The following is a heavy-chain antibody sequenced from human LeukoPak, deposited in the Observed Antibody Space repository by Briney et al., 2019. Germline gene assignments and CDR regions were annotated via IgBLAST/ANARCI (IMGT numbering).Heavy chain of an antibody. CDR3: ARQGYSGHSQGAADY. CDR1: GYTFTSYG. CDR2: ISADNGNT. V-gene: IGHV1-18*01. J-gene: IGHJ4*02. Sequence: ASVTVSCKASGYTFTSYGISWVRQAPGQGLEWMGWISADNGNTNYAQKLQGRLTMTTDTSTSTAHMELRSLRSDDTAVYYCARQGYSGHSQGAADYWGQGTLVTVSS. D-gene: IGHD4-23*01.